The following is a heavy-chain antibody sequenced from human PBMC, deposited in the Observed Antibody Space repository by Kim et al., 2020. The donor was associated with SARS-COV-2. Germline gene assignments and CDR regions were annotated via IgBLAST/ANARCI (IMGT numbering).Heavy chain of an antibody. V-gene: IGHV2-70*11. CDR2: IDWDDDK. CDR1: GFSLSTSGMC. Sequence: SGPTLVNPTQTLTLTCTFSGFSLSTSGMCVSWIRQPPGKALEWLARIDWDDDKYYSTSLKTRLTISKDTSKNQVVLTMTNMDPVDTPTYYCARTQYDILTGYQGGMDVWGQGTTVTVSS. CDR3: ARTQYDILTGYQGGMDV. D-gene: IGHD3-9*01. J-gene: IGHJ6*02.